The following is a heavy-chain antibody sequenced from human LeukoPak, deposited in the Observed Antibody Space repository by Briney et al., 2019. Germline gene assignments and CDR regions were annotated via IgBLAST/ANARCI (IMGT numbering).Heavy chain of an antibody. J-gene: IGHJ3*02. V-gene: IGHV4-59*12. CDR1: GGSISSYY. CDR3: ARGCTYYDFWSGQPGGAFDI. CDR2: IYYSGST. D-gene: IGHD3-3*01. Sequence: SETLSLTCTVSGGSISSYYWSWIRQPPGKGLEWIGYIYYSGSTNYNPSLKSRVTISVDTSKNQFSLRLSSVTAADTAVYYCARGCTYYDFWSGQPGGAFDIWGQGTMVTVSS.